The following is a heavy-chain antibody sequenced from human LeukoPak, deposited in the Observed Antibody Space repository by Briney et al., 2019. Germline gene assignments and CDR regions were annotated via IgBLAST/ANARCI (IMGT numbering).Heavy chain of an antibody. CDR3: AKDRRGFSYGYWGFDY. J-gene: IGHJ4*02. CDR1: GFSFSSYG. V-gene: IGHV3-33*06. CDR2: IWYDGSQT. D-gene: IGHD5-18*01. Sequence: GGSLRLSCAAAGFSFSSYGMHWVRQAPDKGLEWVATIWYDGSQTYSADSVKGRFTISRDNSKNTVYLHTNSLRAEDTAVCYCAKDRRGFSYGYWGFDYWGQGALVTVSS.